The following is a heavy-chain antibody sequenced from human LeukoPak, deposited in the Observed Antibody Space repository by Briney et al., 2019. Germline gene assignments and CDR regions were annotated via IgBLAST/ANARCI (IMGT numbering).Heavy chain of an antibody. Sequence: GGSLRLSCAASGFTFSSSAMSWVRQAPGKGLEWVSVIYSGGSTYYADSVKGRFTISRDNSKNTLYLQMNSLRAEDTAVYYCARGSVAGTPDYWGQGTLVTVSS. CDR1: GFTFSSSA. CDR2: IYSGGST. CDR3: ARGSVAGTPDY. V-gene: IGHV3-53*01. D-gene: IGHD6-19*01. J-gene: IGHJ4*02.